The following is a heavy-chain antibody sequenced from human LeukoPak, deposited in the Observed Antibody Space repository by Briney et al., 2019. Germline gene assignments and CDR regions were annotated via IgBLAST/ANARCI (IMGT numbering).Heavy chain of an antibody. V-gene: IGHV4-59*01. CDR3: AGGPYYYSMDV. CDR2: IYYSGST. J-gene: IGHJ6*03. CDR1: GGSISSYY. Sequence: PSETLSLTCTVSGGSISSYYWSWIRQPAGKGLEWIGYIYYSGSTNYNPSLKSRVTISVDTSKNQFSLKLSSVTAADTAVYYCAGGPYYYSMDVWGKGTTVTVSS.